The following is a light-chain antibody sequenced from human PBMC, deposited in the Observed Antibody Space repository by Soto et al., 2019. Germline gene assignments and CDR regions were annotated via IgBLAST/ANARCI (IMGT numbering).Light chain of an antibody. CDR2: GAS. V-gene: IGKV3-15*01. CDR3: QQYNNWPPAFT. CDR1: QSVSSN. Sequence: EIVMTQSPATLSVSPGERATLSCRASQSVSSNLAWYQQKPGQAPRLLIYGASTRATDIPARFSGSGSGTEFTLTISSLQSEDFAVYYCQQYNNWPPAFTFGPGTKVDIK. J-gene: IGKJ3*01.